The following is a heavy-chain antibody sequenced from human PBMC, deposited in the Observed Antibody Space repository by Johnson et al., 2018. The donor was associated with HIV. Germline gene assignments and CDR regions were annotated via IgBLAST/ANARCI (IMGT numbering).Heavy chain of an antibody. Sequence: MLLVESGGGVVRPGGSLRLSCATSGFTFGDYGVSWIRQVPGKGLEWVSGISWNGGRTVYVDSVKGRFTISRDNAKNSLFLQMNRLRAEDTAVYYCAGAEGSSSGVDAFDIWGQGTMVTVSS. V-gene: IGHV3-20*04. CDR2: ISWNGGRT. J-gene: IGHJ3*02. CDR1: GFTFGDYG. D-gene: IGHD6-6*01. CDR3: AGAEGSSSGVDAFDI.